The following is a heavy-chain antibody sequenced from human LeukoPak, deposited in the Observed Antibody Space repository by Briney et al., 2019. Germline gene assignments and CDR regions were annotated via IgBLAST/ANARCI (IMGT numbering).Heavy chain of an antibody. J-gene: IGHJ4*02. V-gene: IGHV3-43*01. D-gene: IGHD4-17*01. CDR1: GFTFDDYT. CDR3: AKSKTAVTTGYLDY. Sequence: SGGSLRLSCAASGFTFDDYTMHWVRQAPGKGLEWVSLISWDGGSTYYADSVKGRFTISRDNSKNSLNLQMNSLRTEDTALYYCAKSKTAVTTGYLDYWGQGTLVTVSS. CDR2: ISWDGGST.